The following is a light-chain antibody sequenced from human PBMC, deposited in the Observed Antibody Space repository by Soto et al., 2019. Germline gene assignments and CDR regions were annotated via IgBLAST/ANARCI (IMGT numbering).Light chain of an antibody. J-gene: IGKJ3*01. V-gene: IGKV3-20*01. CDR1: QSVSSSY. CDR2: GAS. Sequence: EIVLTQSPGTLSLSPGEGATLSCRASQSVSSSYLAWYQQKPGQAPRPLIYGASSRATGIPDRFSGSGSGTDFSLTISRLEPEDFAVYHCQQYNNWPPFTFGPGTKVDIK. CDR3: QQYNNWPPFT.